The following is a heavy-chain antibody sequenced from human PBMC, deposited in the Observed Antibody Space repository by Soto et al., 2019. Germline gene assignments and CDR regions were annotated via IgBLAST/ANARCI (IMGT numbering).Heavy chain of an antibody. J-gene: IGHJ4*02. CDR1: GFTFSGYW. D-gene: IGHD3-10*02. CDR3: GGTAIFVRGVPDEY. Sequence: VSLRLSCAASGFTFSGYWMHWVRQAPGKGLEWVSRIKSDGSGTTYADSVKGRFSISRDNAKNTVYLQMDSLRVEDTAVYYCGGTAIFVRGVPDEYWRQRTPVTVSS. CDR2: IKSDGSGT. V-gene: IGHV3-74*03.